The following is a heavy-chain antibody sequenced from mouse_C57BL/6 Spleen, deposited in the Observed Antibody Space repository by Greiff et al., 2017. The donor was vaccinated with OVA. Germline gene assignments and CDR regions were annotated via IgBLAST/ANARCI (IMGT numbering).Heavy chain of an antibody. D-gene: IGHD3-3*01. CDR3: ARGDQAMDY. Sequence: VQLKQSGPVLVKPGASVKMSCKASGYTFTDYYMNWVKQSHGKSLEWIGVINPYNGGTSYNQKFKGKATLTVDKSSSTAYMELNSLTSEDSAVYYCARGDQAMDYWGQGTSVTVSS. CDR1: GYTFTDYY. CDR2: INPYNGGT. V-gene: IGHV1-19*01. J-gene: IGHJ4*01.